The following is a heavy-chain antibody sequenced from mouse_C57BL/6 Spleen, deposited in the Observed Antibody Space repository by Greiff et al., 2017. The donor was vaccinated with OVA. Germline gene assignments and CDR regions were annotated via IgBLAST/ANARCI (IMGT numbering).Heavy chain of an antibody. V-gene: IGHV1-66*01. CDR3: EKLREDFDV. J-gene: IGHJ1*03. CDR1: GYTFTSYY. Sequence: QVKLQQSGPELVKPGASVKISCKASGYTFTSYYIHWVKQRPGQGLEWIGWINPGRGNTKYNEKFKGKATLTADTSSSTAYMQLSSLTSEDSAVYYCEKLREDFDVWGKGTTVTVSS. CDR2: INPGRGNT.